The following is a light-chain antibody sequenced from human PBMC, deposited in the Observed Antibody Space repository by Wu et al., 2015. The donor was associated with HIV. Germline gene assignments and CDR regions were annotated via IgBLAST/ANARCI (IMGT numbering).Light chain of an antibody. J-gene: IGKJ2*03. CDR1: QSISSYY. CDR3: QQYGGSPPYS. V-gene: IGKV3-20*01. CDR2: GAS. Sequence: EIVLTQSPGTLSLSPGERVTLSCRASQSISSYYLAWYQQKPGQAPRLLIYGASSRATGIPDRFSGSGSGTDFTLTISSLEPEDFAIYYCQQYGGSPPYSFGQGTKLEIK.